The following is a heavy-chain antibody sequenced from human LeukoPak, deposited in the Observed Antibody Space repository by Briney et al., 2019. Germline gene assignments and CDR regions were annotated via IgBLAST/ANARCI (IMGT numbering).Heavy chain of an antibody. CDR3: ARGVVPAANVAF. J-gene: IGHJ4*02. V-gene: IGHV3-7*04. Sequence: GGSLRLSCVASGFTFSTYGMTWVRQAPGKGLEWVANIKQDGSDKYYVDSVKGRFTISRDNAKNSLYLQMNSLRAEDTAVYYCARGVVPAANVAFWGQGTLVTVSS. D-gene: IGHD2-2*01. CDR1: GFTFSTYG. CDR2: IKQDGSDK.